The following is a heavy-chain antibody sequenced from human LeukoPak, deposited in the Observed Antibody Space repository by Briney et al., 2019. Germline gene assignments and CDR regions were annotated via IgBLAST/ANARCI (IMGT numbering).Heavy chain of an antibody. CDR1: GITFSSYG. J-gene: IGHJ4*02. D-gene: IGHD2-2*01. CDR3: AHGTMYQLDS. Sequence: PGGSLRLSCAASGITFSSYGMSWVRQAPGKGLEWVSGIIGGAGSTYYADSVRGWFTISGDNSKNTLYLQMNSLRADDTAVYYCAHGTMYQLDSWGQGTLVTVSS. CDR2: IIGGAGST. V-gene: IGHV3-23*01.